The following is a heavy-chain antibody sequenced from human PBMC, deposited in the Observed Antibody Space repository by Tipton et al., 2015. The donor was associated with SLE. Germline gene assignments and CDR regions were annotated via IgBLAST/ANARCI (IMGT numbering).Heavy chain of an antibody. CDR3: ARAPIMITFGGVPWAFDI. Sequence: TLSLTCTVSGGSVRSSSDSWGWIRQHPGKGLEWLGQIWYNGIIYYNPSLRRRLDISKDTSKNQFSLKLSSVTAADTAVYYCARAPIMITFGGVPWAFDIWGQGTMVTVSS. CDR2: IWYNGII. V-gene: IGHV4-31*03. D-gene: IGHD3-16*01. J-gene: IGHJ3*02. CDR1: GGSVRSSSDS.